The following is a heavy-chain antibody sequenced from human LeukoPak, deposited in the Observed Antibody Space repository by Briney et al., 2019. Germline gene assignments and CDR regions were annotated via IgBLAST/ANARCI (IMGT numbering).Heavy chain of an antibody. CDR3: AISSGYYYGY. D-gene: IGHD3-22*01. CDR2: INHSGST. CDR1: GGSFSGYY. V-gene: IGHV4-34*01. J-gene: IGHJ4*02. Sequence: SETLSLTCAVYGGSFSGYYWSWIRQPPGKGLEWIGEINHSGSTNYNPSLKSRVTISVDTSKNQFSLKLSSVTAADTAVYYCAISSGYYYGYWGQGTLVTVSS.